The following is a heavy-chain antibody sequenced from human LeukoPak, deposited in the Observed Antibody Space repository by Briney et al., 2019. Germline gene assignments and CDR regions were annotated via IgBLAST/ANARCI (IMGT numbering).Heavy chain of an antibody. V-gene: IGHV3-7*01. CDR2: IKQDGSEK. CDR1: GFTFSSYW. Sequence: PGGSLRLSCAASGFTFSSYWMSWVRQAPGKGLEWVANIKQDGSEKYYVDSVKGRFTISRDNAKNSLYLQMNSLRAEDTAVYYCARVGDIVVRDMAFDIWGQGTMVTVSS. D-gene: IGHD2-2*01. J-gene: IGHJ3*02. CDR3: ARVGDIVVRDMAFDI.